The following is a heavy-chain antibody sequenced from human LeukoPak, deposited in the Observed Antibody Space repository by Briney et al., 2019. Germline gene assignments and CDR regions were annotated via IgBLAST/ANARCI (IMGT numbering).Heavy chain of an antibody. CDR2: IRYDGSNK. V-gene: IGHV3-30*02. CDR3: ARDGYYYGSGSYYTIYYYYMDV. J-gene: IGHJ6*03. D-gene: IGHD3-10*01. CDR1: GFTFSSYG. Sequence: GGSLRLSCAASGFTFSSYGMHWVRQAPGKGLEWVAFIRYDGSNKYYADSVKGRFTISRDNSKNTLYLQMNSLRAEDTAVYYCARDGYYYGSGSYYTIYYYYMDVWGKGTTVTVSS.